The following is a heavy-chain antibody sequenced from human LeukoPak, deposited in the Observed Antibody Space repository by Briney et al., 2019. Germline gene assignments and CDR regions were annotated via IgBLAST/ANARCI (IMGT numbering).Heavy chain of an antibody. CDR2: ISSSSSYI. D-gene: IGHD4-17*01. Sequence: GGSLRLSCAASGFTFSTYAMSWVRQAPGKGLEWVSSISSSSSYIYYADLVKGRFTISRDNAKNSLYLQMNSLRAEDTAVYYCARAEDYGDYLDYWGQGTLVTVSS. CDR3: ARAEDYGDYLDY. V-gene: IGHV3-21*01. CDR1: GFTFSTYA. J-gene: IGHJ4*02.